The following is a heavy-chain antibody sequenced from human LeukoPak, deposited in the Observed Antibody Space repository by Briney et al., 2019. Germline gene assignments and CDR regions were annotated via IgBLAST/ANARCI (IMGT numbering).Heavy chain of an antibody. CDR3: ARGGYYYDSSGYFDY. D-gene: IGHD3-22*01. V-gene: IGHV1-2*02. Sequence: WASVKVSCKASGYTFTGNYMHWVRQAPGQGLEWMGWINPNSGDTNYAQKFQGRVTMTRDTSISTAYMELSRLRSDDTAVYYCARGGYYYDSSGYFDYWGQGTLVTVSS. J-gene: IGHJ4*02. CDR1: GYTFTGNY. CDR2: INPNSGDT.